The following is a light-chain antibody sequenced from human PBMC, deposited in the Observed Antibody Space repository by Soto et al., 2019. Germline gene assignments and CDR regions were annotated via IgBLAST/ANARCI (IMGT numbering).Light chain of an antibody. V-gene: IGKV1-39*01. Sequence: DIQMTHSPSSLSASLGDRVTLTCRASENIDNYLNWYRQKHGEAPKLMIYATSTLQSGVPSRFSGSGSGTEFTRTISSLQAEDVATYVCQESYTTYAVTFGGGTKVESK. CDR3: QESYTTYAVT. CDR2: ATS. J-gene: IGKJ4*01. CDR1: ENIDNY.